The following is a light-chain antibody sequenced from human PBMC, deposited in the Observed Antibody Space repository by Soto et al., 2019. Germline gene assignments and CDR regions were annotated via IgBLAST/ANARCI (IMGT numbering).Light chain of an antibody. V-gene: IGKV3-15*01. J-gene: IGKJ1*01. CDR3: QQYNIRPLTST. CDR1: QSVSSN. Sequence: EIVMTQSPATLSVSPGERATLSCRASQSVSSNLAWYQQKPGQAPRLLIYGASTRATGIPARFSGSGSGTEFTLTISSLQSEDFAVYYCQQYNIRPLTSTFGQGTNVDIK. CDR2: GAS.